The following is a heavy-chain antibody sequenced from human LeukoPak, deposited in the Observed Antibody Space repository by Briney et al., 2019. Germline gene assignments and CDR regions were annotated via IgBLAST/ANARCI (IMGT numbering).Heavy chain of an antibody. J-gene: IGHJ4*02. D-gene: IGHD1-14*01. V-gene: IGHV1-46*01. CDR3: AREVMDNLRFDY. CDR2: INPSGGDT. Sequence: GASGKGSCKASGYTFTSYYMHWERQAPGQGLEWMGIINPSGGDTSYAQKFQGRLTMTMDTSTNTVYMELHSLRFEDTAVYYCAREVMDNLRFDYWGQGTLVTVSS. CDR1: GYTFTSYY.